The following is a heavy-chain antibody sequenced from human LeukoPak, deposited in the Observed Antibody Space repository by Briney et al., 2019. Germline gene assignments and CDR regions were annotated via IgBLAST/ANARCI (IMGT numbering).Heavy chain of an antibody. J-gene: IGHJ4*02. CDR3: ARVLLWTYDFWSGYLETNDY. CDR1: GYTFTSYD. V-gene: IGHV1-8*03. D-gene: IGHD3-3*01. CDR2: MNPNSGNT. Sequence: ASVKVSCKASGYTFTSYDINWVRQATGQGLELMGWMNPNSGNTGYAQKFQGRVTITRNTSISTAYMELSSLRSEDTAVYYCARVLLWTYDFWSGYLETNDYWGQGTLVTVSS.